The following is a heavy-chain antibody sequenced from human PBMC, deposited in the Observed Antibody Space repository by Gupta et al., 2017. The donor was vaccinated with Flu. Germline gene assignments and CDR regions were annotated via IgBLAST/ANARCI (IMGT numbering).Heavy chain of an antibody. J-gene: IGHJ4*02. CDR3: VRGSRGFDY. Sequence: DVQLAESGGDLVHPGGSLRLSCVVSGFTFSDYYMDWVRQVPGVGLQWLARSRNKANGYTTQYAASVRDRFFISRDDSKNSLFLQMNSLKIEDTAVYYCVRGSRGFDYWGRGTLVTVSS. CDR1: GFTFSDYY. D-gene: IGHD3-10*01. V-gene: IGHV3-72*01. CDR2: SRNKANGYTT.